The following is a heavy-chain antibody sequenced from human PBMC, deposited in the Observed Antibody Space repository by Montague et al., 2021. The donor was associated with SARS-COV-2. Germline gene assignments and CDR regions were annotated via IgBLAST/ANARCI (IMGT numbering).Heavy chain of an antibody. D-gene: IGHD6-6*01. J-gene: IGHJ4*02. CDR1: GDSISNYY. V-gene: IGHV4-59*01. CDR3: ARGREYSSSAGFDY. CDR2: IYFSGST. Sequence: ETLSLTCTVSGDSISNYYWSWIRQPPGKGLEWIAYIYFSGSTNYNPSLESRVTISVDTSKNQFSLKLSSVTAADTAVYYCARGREYSSSAGFDYWGQGTLVTVSS.